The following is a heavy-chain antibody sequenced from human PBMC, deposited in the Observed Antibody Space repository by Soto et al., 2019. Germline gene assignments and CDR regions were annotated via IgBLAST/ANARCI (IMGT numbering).Heavy chain of an antibody. CDR3: ARERVAPYYDFWSGNYYYMDV. D-gene: IGHD3-3*01. CDR2: IIPILGIA. CDR1: GGTFSSYT. Sequence: QVQLVQSGAEVKKPGSSVKVSCKASGGTFSSYTISWVRQAPGQGLEWMGRIIPILGIAKYAQKFQGRVTITADKSTSPAYMELSSLRSEDTAVYYCARERVAPYYDFWSGNYYYMDVWGKGTTVTVSS. J-gene: IGHJ6*03. V-gene: IGHV1-69*08.